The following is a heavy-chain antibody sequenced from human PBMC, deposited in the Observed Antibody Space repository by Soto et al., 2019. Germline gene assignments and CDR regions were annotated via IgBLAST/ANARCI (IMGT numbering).Heavy chain of an antibody. Sequence: GGSLRLSCAASGFTFSSYWMHWVRQAPGKGLVWVSRINSDESSTSYADSVKGRFTISRDNAKNTLYLQMNSLRAEDTAVYYCAREEYSYGYSYGMDVWGQGTTVTV. V-gene: IGHV3-74*01. CDR2: INSDESST. CDR3: AREEYSYGYSYGMDV. J-gene: IGHJ6*02. D-gene: IGHD5-18*01. CDR1: GFTFSSYW.